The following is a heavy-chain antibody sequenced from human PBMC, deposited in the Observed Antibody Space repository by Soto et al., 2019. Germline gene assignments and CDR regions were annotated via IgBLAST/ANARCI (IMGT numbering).Heavy chain of an antibody. V-gene: IGHV1-69*08. CDR3: AREDRDRETGLVPAAIDGLDV. CDR1: GGTFSRYS. D-gene: IGHD2-2*01. J-gene: IGHJ6*02. CDR2: IIPIFGIA. Sequence: QVQLVQSGAEVKKPGSSVKVSCKASGGTFSRYSITWVRQAPGHGLEWIGRIIPIFGIASYAQKFQGRVTITEDASTSTAYMARSSLRSDDTAVYYCAREDRDRETGLVPAAIDGLDVWGQGTPVTVSS.